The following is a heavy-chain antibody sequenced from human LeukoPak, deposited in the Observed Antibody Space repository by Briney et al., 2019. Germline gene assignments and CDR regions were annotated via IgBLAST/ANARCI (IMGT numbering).Heavy chain of an antibody. D-gene: IGHD4-17*01. CDR3: ARVSHYGDPSNWFDP. CDR2: ISAYNGNT. J-gene: IGHJ5*02. Sequence: ASVKVSCKASGYTFTSYGISWVRQAPGQGLEWMGWISAYNGNTNYAQKFQGRVTMTRNTSISTAYMELSSLRSEDTAVYYCARVSHYGDPSNWFDPWGQGTLVTVSS. CDR1: GYTFTSYG. V-gene: IGHV1-18*01.